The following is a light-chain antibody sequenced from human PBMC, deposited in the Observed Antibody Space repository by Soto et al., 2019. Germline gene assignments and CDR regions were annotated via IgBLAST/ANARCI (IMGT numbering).Light chain of an antibody. CDR2: SAS. Sequence: DMQLTQSPSFLSASVGDRVTITCRASQDISSYLAWYQQRPGKVPRFLTHSASTLQSGVPSRFSATGSGTTFTPTISSLQPEDIATYYCQQLNRFPRTFGQGTKVEV. CDR1: QDISSY. CDR3: QQLNRFPRT. V-gene: IGKV1-9*01. J-gene: IGKJ1*01.